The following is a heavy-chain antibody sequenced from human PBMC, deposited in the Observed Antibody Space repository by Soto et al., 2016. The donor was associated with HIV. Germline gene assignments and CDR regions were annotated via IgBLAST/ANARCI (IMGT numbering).Heavy chain of an antibody. D-gene: IGHD5-12*01. CDR1: GLTFSTYG. CDR2: IWYDGRYR. V-gene: IGHV3-30*02. J-gene: IGHJ4*02. Sequence: VQLVDSGGGVVQPGESRRLSCAASGLTFSTYGMHWARQAPGKGLEWVASIWYDGRYRFYAASVKGRFFVSIDNSDTTLYLEMNSLRTEDSAMYYCSLETIVATTYGFDYWGQGTLVTVSS. CDR3: SLETIVATTYGFDY.